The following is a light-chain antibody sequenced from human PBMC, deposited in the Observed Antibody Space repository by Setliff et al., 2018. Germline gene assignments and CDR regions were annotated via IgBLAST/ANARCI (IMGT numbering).Light chain of an antibody. Sequence: QSALTQPRSVSGSPGQSVTISCTGTCSDVGAYNYVSWYQQHPGKVPKLMIYDVRKRPSGVPDRFSGSKSGNTASLTISGLQAEDEADYYCCSYTGFSYVFGSGTKVTVL. CDR3: CSYTGFSYV. CDR2: DVR. J-gene: IGLJ1*01. CDR1: CSDVGAYNY. V-gene: IGLV2-11*01.